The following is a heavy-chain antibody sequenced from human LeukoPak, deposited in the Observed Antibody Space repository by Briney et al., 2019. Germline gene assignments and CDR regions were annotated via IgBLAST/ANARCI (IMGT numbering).Heavy chain of an antibody. D-gene: IGHD3-10*01. V-gene: IGHV3-74*01. Sequence: GGSLRLSCAASGFTFSSYWMHWVRQGPGKGLVWVSRINGDASHIAYADSVRGRFTISRDNAKNTLYLQMNSLRADDTAIYYCSGSGSYAWFDPWGQGTLVTVSS. CDR1: GFTFSSYW. J-gene: IGHJ5*02. CDR2: INGDASHI. CDR3: SGSGSYAWFDP.